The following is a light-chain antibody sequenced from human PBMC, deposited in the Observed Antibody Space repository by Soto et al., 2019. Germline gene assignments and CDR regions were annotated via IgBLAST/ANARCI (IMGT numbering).Light chain of an antibody. CDR2: ATS. CDR1: QTVNSDY. CDR3: HQFGYSPRT. J-gene: IGKJ1*01. Sequence: MGLTQAAGTLSFSPGETATLSCRASQTVNSDYLAWFQQRPGQAPRLLIFATSRRATDIPDRFSGSGSGTDFTLAIRRLEPEDFAVYYCHQFGYSPRTFGQGSKVAIK. V-gene: IGKV3-20*01.